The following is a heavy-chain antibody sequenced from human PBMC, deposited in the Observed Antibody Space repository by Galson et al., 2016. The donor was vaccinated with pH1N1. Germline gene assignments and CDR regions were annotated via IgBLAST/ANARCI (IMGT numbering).Heavy chain of an antibody. CDR1: GYSFTSYW. CDR3: ARHSPSGRDYDILTGYWDVDL. V-gene: IGHV5-51*01. J-gene: IGHJ2*01. D-gene: IGHD3-9*01. CDR2: IYPGDSDT. Sequence: QSGAEVKKPGESLKISCKGSGYSFTSYWIGWVRQMPGKGLDWMGIIYPGDSDTRYSPSFQGQVTISADKAISTAYLQWSSLKASDTAVYYCARHSPSGRDYDILTGYWDVDLWGRGTLVTVSS.